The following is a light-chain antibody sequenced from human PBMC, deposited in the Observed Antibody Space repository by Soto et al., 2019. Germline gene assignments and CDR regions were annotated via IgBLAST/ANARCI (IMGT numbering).Light chain of an antibody. J-gene: IGKJ2*01. Sequence: EIILTQSPASLSVSPGERATLSCRASQSVNNNLAWYQQKRGQAPRLLIYGASTRATGIPGRFRGSGSGTEFTLTITSLQSEDFAVYFCQQYNNWQSDTFGQGTKLEIK. V-gene: IGKV3-15*01. CDR1: QSVNNN. CDR2: GAS. CDR3: QQYNNWQSDT.